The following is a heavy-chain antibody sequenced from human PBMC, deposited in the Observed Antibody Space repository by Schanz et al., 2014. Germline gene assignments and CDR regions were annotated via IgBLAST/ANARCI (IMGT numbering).Heavy chain of an antibody. J-gene: IGHJ4*02. V-gene: IGHV3-74*02. Sequence: EVQLVESGGGVVQPGRSLRLSCAASGFTFSSHWMHWVRQDPGKGLEWVSVISWNSGTIGYADSVKGRFTISRDNSKNTLYLQMDSLRAEDTAVYHCVSSGSYSSYAFWGQGTLVTVSS. D-gene: IGHD3-10*01. CDR3: VSSGSYSSYAF. CDR1: GFTFSSHW. CDR2: ISWNSGTI.